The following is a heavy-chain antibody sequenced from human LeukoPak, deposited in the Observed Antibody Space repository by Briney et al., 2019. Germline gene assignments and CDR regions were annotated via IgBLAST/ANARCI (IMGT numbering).Heavy chain of an antibody. CDR2: IYYSGST. D-gene: IGHD6-13*01. CDR1: GGSISSYY. CDR3: ASNIAAAGTTAFDY. Sequence: SETPSLTCTVSGGSISSYYWSWIRQPPGKGLEWIGYIYYSGSTNYNPSLKSRVTISVDTSKNQFSLKLSSVTAADTAVYYCASNIAAAGTTAFDYWGQGTLVTVSS. J-gene: IGHJ4*02. V-gene: IGHV4-59*08.